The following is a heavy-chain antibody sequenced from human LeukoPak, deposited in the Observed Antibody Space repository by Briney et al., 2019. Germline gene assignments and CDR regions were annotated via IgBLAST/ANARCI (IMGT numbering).Heavy chain of an antibody. Sequence: GASVKVSCKASGYTFTSYDINWVRQATGQGLEWMGWMNPNSGNTGYAQKFQGRVTITRNTSIRTAYMELSSLRSEDTAVYYCARGGPTYYYDSSGYSLHDYWGQGTLVTVSS. CDR1: GYTFTSYD. CDR3: ARGGPTYYYDSSGYSLHDY. J-gene: IGHJ4*02. CDR2: MNPNSGNT. D-gene: IGHD3-22*01. V-gene: IGHV1-8*01.